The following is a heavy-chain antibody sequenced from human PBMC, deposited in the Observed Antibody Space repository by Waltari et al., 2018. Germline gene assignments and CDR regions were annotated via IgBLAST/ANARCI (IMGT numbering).Heavy chain of an antibody. CDR1: GYTFTGYY. CDR2: INPNSGNT. J-gene: IGHJ4*02. CDR3: ARDYGKLGGFDY. Sequence: QVQLVQSGAEVKKPGASVKVSCKASGYTFTGYYMHWVRQAPGQGLEWMGWINPNSGNTGYAQKFQGRVTITRNTSISTAYMELSSLRSEDTAVYYCARDYGKLGGFDYWGQGTLVTVSS. D-gene: IGHD3-10*01. V-gene: IGHV1-8*03.